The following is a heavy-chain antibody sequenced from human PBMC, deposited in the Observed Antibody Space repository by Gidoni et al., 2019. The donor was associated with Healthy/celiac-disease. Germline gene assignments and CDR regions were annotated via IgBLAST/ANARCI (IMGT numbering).Heavy chain of an antibody. J-gene: IGHJ4*02. Sequence: EVPLVESGGGLVQPGGSMRLSCAASGFPFSSYEMNWVRQAPGKGLEWVSYISSSGSTIYYADAVKGRFTISRDNAKNSLYLQMNSLRAEDTAVYYCAREAAAGTLSFDYWGQGTLVTVSS. CDR3: AREAAAGTLSFDY. CDR1: GFPFSSYE. D-gene: IGHD6-13*01. V-gene: IGHV3-48*03. CDR2: ISSSGSTI.